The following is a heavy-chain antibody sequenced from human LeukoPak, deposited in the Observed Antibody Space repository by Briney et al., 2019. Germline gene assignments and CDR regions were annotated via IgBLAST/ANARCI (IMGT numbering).Heavy chain of an antibody. V-gene: IGHV4-59*01. Sequence: PSETLSLTCTVSGGSISSYYWSWIRQPPGKGLEWIGHIYYSGGTNYNPSLKSRVTISVDTSKNQFSLKLSSVTAADTAVYYCARAQWLTYHRSEGFDYWGQGTLVTVSS. CDR2: IYYSGGT. J-gene: IGHJ4*02. D-gene: IGHD6-19*01. CDR1: GGSISSYY. CDR3: ARAQWLTYHRSEGFDY.